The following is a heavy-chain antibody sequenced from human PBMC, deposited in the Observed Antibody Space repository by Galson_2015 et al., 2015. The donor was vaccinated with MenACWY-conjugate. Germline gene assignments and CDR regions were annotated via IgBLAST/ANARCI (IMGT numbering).Heavy chain of an antibody. V-gene: IGHV1-69*04. CDR2: IIPILGIA. J-gene: IGHJ4*02. Sequence: SVKVSCKASGGTFSSYAISWVRQAPGQGLEWMGRIIPILGIANYAQKFQGRVTITADKSTSTAYMELSSLRSEDTAVYYCARHQYCGGDCYRLHFDYWGQGTLVTVSS. D-gene: IGHD2-21*02. CDR1: GGTFSSYA. CDR3: ARHQYCGGDCYRLHFDY.